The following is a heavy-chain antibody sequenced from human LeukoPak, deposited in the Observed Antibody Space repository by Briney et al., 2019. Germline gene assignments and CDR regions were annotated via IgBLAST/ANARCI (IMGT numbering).Heavy chain of an antibody. Sequence: ASVKVSCKASGYTFVSYGITWVRQAPGQGLEWMGWISVYNGDTKYAQNLQGRVTLTTDTSTSTAYMELRSLRSDDTAVYYCVRGGGFNSGFEYRGQGTLVIVSS. V-gene: IGHV1-18*04. J-gene: IGHJ4*02. CDR2: ISVYNGDT. CDR3: VRGGGFNSGFEY. CDR1: GYTFVSYG. D-gene: IGHD3-10*01.